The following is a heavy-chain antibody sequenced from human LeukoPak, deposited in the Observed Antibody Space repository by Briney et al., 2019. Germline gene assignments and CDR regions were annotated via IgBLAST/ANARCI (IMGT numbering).Heavy chain of an antibody. CDR2: IKQDGSEK. Sequence: GGSLRLSCAASRFTFSNYWMSWVRQAPGKGLEWVANIKQDGSEKYYVDSVKGRFTISRDNAKNSLYLQMNSLRAEDTAVYYCARDRTGYSYYDFWSGYSYYYYYYMDVWGKGTTVTVSS. V-gene: IGHV3-7*01. CDR1: RFTFSNYW. J-gene: IGHJ6*03. CDR3: ARDRTGYSYYDFWSGYSYYYYYYMDV. D-gene: IGHD3-3*01.